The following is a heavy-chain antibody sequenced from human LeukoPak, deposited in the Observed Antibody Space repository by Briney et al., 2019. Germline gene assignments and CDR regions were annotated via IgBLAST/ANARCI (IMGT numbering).Heavy chain of an antibody. D-gene: IGHD1-1*01. CDR3: ARRQGTTLSFDY. CDR1: GYTFTSYG. CDR2: INAYNGNT. V-gene: IGHV1-18*01. Sequence: ASVKVSCKASGYTFTSYGFSWMRQAPGQGLEWMGWINAYNGNTNYAQKLQGRVTMTTDTSTSTAYMELRSLRFDDTAVYYCARRQGTTLSFDYWGQGTLVSVSS. J-gene: IGHJ4*02.